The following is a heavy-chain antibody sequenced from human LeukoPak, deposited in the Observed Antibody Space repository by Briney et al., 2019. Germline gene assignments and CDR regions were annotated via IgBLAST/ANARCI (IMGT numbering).Heavy chain of an antibody. J-gene: IGHJ3*01. CDR3: ARGQYNYALDV. CDR1: GHTFSGYG. D-gene: IGHD5-24*01. CDR2: INTYTGKA. V-gene: IGHV1-18*01. Sequence: GGSVKVSCKASGHTFSGYGINWVRQAPGQGLEWVGWINTYTGKAEYAQNYQGRVSVTTDMSTNTAFMEVRNLRSDDTAVYFCARGQYNYALDVWGQGTLLTVSS.